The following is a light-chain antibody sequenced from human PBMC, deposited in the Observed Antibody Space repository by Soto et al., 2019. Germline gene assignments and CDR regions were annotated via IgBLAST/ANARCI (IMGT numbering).Light chain of an antibody. Sequence: DIQMTQSPSSLSASVGDRVTITCRASQNINSYLSWYQQKPGKAPKFLIYAASSFQSGVTSRFSGSGSGTDFTLTISSLQPEDFATYYCQQGISTPYTFGQGTKLEIK. CDR1: QNINSY. CDR2: AAS. CDR3: QQGISTPYT. J-gene: IGKJ2*01. V-gene: IGKV1-39*01.